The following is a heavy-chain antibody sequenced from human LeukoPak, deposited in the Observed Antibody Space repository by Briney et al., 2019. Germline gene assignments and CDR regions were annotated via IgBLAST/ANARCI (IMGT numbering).Heavy chain of an antibody. J-gene: IGHJ6*02. D-gene: IGHD5-18*01. CDR2: INQDGSAK. CDR3: ARGRYSYGYGMDV. CDR1: GFTFTNAW. V-gene: IGHV3-7*01. Sequence: GGSLRLSCGASGFTFTNAWMSWVRQAPGKGLEWVANINQDGSAKYYVDSVKGRFTISRDNAKNSLYLQMNSLRAEDTAVYYCARGRYSYGYGMDVWGQGTTVTVSS.